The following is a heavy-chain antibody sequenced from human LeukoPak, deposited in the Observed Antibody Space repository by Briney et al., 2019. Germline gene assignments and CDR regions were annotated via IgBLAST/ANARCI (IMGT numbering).Heavy chain of an antibody. CDR3: ARDDYYGSGSYYNNFDY. V-gene: IGHV5-51*01. CDR2: IYPGGSDT. CDR1: GYSFSNYW. Sequence: GESLKISCKGSGYSFSNYWLAWVRQMPGKGLEWMGIIYPGGSDTRYSPSFQGQVTISADKSINTAYLQWSSLKASDTAMYYCARDDYYGSGSYYNNFDYWGQGTLVTVSS. D-gene: IGHD3-10*01. J-gene: IGHJ4*02.